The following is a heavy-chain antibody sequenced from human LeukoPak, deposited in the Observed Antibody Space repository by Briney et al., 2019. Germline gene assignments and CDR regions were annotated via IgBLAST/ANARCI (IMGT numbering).Heavy chain of an antibody. CDR3: AKDLASTGALDL. Sequence: GGSLRLSCAASGFTFSAYWMHWVRQAPGKGLEWLADIRQDGDQTYYADSVKGRFTIYRDNAKNSLYLQLNSLRAEDTAVYYCAKDLASTGALDLWGQGTLVTVSS. CDR2: IRQDGDQT. J-gene: IGHJ4*02. CDR1: GFTFSAYW. V-gene: IGHV3-7*01. D-gene: IGHD1-14*01.